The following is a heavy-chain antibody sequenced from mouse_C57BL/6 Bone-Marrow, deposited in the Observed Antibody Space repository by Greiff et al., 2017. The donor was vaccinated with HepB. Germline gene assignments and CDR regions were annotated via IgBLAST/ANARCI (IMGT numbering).Heavy chain of an antibody. D-gene: IGHD1-1*01. CDR3: AIITTVVPIFDY. CDR1: GYAFSSSW. Sequence: QVQLQQSGPELVKPGASVKISCKASGYAFSSSWMNWVKQRPGKGLEWIGRIYPGDGDTNYNGKFKGKATLTADKSSSTAYMQLSSLTSEDSAVYFCAIITTVVPIFDYWGQGTTLTVSS. V-gene: IGHV1-82*01. J-gene: IGHJ2*01. CDR2: IYPGDGDT.